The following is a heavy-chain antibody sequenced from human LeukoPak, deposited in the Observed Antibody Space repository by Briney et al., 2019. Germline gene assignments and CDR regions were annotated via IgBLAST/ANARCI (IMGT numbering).Heavy chain of an antibody. D-gene: IGHD3-22*01. V-gene: IGHV5-51*01. CDR2: IYPGDSDT. J-gene: IGHJ4*02. CDR3: ARSGPYRYDSSGFYLPY. CDR1: ANSFVGYW. Sequence: NPGESLKISCKGSANSFVGYWIGWVRQMPGEGLGWMGVIYPGDSDTRSSPSFQGQVTISADKSISTAYLQWSSLKASDTAIYYCARSGPYRYDSSGFYLPYWGQGTLVTVSS.